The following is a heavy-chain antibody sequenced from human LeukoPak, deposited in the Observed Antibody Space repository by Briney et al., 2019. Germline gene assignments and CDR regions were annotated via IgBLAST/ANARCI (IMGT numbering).Heavy chain of an antibody. D-gene: IGHD5-24*01. V-gene: IGHV4-39*07. CDR1: GASITTALYY. J-gene: IGHJ3*02. CDR3: ARAGRDGYSPASDSFDI. Sequence: SETLSLTCTVSGASITTALYYWVWARQSPGKGLEWIGSFYYGGITYYHPSLKSRVTVSVDTSRSQFSLKLISVTAADTAVYYCARAGRDGYSPASDSFDIWGQGKTVTVSS. CDR2: FYYGGIT.